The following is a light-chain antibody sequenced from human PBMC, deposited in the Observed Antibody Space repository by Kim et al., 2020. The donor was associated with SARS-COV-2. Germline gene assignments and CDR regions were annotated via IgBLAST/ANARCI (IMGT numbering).Light chain of an antibody. V-gene: IGKV1-6*01. CDR2: IAS. CDR1: QGIRND. CDR3: LQDYSYPRT. Sequence: ASVGDRVAITGRASQGIRNDLSWYQQKPGKAPKLLIYIASSLQSGVPSRFSGSGSGTDFTLTISSLQPEDFAIYYCLQDYSYPRTFGQGTRVEIK. J-gene: IGKJ1*01.